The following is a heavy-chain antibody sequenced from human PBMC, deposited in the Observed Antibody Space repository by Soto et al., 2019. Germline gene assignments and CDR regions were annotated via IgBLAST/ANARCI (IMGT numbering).Heavy chain of an antibody. V-gene: IGHV1-18*01. D-gene: IGHD3-10*01. J-gene: IGHJ5*02. CDR2: MSSYTGET. CDR1: GYSFTVYG. CDR3: ARDPGGATGFDP. Sequence: QVRLVQSGAEVKRPGASVKVSCKTYGYSFTVYGISWVRQAPGQGLEWMGWMSSYTGETNYARKSRRRVTMTTDISASTASMELRSLTSDDTAVYYCARDPGGATGFDPWGQGTPVIFST.